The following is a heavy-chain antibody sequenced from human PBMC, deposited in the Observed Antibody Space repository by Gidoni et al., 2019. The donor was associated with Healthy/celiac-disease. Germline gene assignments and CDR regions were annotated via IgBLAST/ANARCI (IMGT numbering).Heavy chain of an antibody. D-gene: IGHD5-18*01. J-gene: IGHJ4*02. Sequence: YGTANYAQKFQGRVTITGDESTSTAYMELSSLRSEDTAVYYCARATAGYSYGYFYWGQGTLVTVSS. CDR2: YGTA. V-gene: IGHV1-69*01. CDR3: ARATAGYSYGYFY.